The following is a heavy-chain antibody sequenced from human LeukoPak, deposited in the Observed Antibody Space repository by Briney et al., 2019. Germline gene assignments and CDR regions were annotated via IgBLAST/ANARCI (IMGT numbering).Heavy chain of an antibody. J-gene: IGHJ4*02. Sequence: GGSLRLSWAPSGFTLVGYWMSWGRQAPGKGLEWVANIKQDGSEESYVDSVKGRFTISRDNAKNSLYLQMNSLRAEHTAVYYCPRVLLYYDILTGYDVWGQGTLVTVSS. D-gene: IGHD3-9*01. CDR3: PRVLLYYDILTGYDV. CDR2: IKQDGSEE. V-gene: IGHV3-7*01. CDR1: GFTLVGYW.